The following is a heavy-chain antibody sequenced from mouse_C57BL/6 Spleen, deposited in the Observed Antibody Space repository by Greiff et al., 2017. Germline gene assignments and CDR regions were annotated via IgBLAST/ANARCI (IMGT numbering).Heavy chain of an antibody. CDR3: VRQGLRRAMDY. Sequence: EVQVVESGGGLVQPKGSLKLSCAASGFSFNTYAMNWVRQAPGKGLEWVARIRSKSNNYATYYADSVKDRFTISRDDSESMLYLQMNNLKTEDTAMYYCVRQGLRRAMDYWGQGTSVTVSS. V-gene: IGHV10-1*01. CDR1: GFSFNTYA. J-gene: IGHJ4*01. CDR2: IRSKSNNYAT. D-gene: IGHD2-2*01.